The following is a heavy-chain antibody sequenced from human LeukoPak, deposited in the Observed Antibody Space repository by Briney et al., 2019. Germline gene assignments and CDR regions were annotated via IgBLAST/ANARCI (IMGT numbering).Heavy chain of an antibody. J-gene: IGHJ4*02. Sequence: SETLSLTCTVSGGSISSYYWSWIRQPPGKGLEWIWYIYYSGSTNYNPSLKSRVTISVDTSKNQFSLKLSSVAAADTAVYYCARLSVAERWLQFGYFDYWGQGTLVTVSS. CDR1: GGSISSYY. V-gene: IGHV4-59*08. D-gene: IGHD5-24*01. CDR2: IYYSGST. CDR3: ARLSVAERWLQFGYFDY.